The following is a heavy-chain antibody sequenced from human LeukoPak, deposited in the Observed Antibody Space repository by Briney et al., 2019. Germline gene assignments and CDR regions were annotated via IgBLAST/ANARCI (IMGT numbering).Heavy chain of an antibody. Sequence: GGSLRLSCAASGFTFSSYGMHWVRQAPGKGLEWVAFIRYDGSNKYYADSVKGRFTISRDNSKSTLYLQMNSLRAEDTAVYYCAKDQGGMWELYYWGQGTLVTVSS. J-gene: IGHJ4*02. CDR3: AKDQGGMWELYY. D-gene: IGHD1-26*01. CDR2: IRYDGSNK. V-gene: IGHV3-30*02. CDR1: GFTFSSYG.